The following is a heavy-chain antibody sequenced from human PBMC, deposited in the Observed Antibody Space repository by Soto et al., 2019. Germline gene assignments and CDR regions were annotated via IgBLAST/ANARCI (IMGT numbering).Heavy chain of an antibody. J-gene: IGHJ4*02. Sequence: EVQLLESGGGLVQPGGSLRLSCAASGFTFSSYAMSWVRQAPGKGLEWVSAISGSGGSTYYADSVKGRFTISRDNSKNTLYMQMNSLRAEDTAVYYCAKPHGYSGYVYPDWGQGTLVTVSS. D-gene: IGHD5-12*01. CDR2: ISGSGGST. V-gene: IGHV3-23*01. CDR3: AKPHGYSGYVYPD. CDR1: GFTFSSYA.